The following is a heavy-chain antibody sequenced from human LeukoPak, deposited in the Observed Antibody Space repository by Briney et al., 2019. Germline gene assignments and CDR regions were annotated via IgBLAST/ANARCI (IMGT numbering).Heavy chain of an antibody. J-gene: IGHJ4*02. D-gene: IGHD3-3*01. V-gene: IGHV3-43*02. CDR1: GFTFDDYA. CDR2: ISGDGGST. CDR3: AKQVPRNPTTIFGVVTPGHFDY. Sequence: GGSLRLSCAASGFTFDDYAMHWVRQAPGKGLEWVSLISGDGGSTYYADSVKDRFTISRDNSKNSLYLQMNSLRTEDTALYYCAKQVPRNPTTIFGVVTPGHFDYRGQGTLVTVSS.